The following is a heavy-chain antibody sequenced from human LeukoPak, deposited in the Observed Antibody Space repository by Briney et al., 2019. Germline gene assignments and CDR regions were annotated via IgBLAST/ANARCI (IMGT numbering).Heavy chain of an antibody. Sequence: PGGSLRLSCGASGFSFSSHAMSWFRKPPGTGLEWLSSIATSGTYYTSSVKGRFTISRDDSKNMLFLQMNSLRAEDTAVYYCAKGNRPLISAWYFDLWGRGTLVTVSS. V-gene: IGHV3-23*05. CDR3: AKGNRPLISAWYFDL. J-gene: IGHJ2*01. CDR1: GFSFSSHA. D-gene: IGHD2-21*01. CDR2: IATSGT.